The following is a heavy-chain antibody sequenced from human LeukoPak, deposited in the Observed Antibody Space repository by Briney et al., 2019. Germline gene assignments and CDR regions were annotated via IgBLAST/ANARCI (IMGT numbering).Heavy chain of an antibody. CDR1: GFTFSTYA. J-gene: IGHJ4*02. D-gene: IGHD6-19*01. Sequence: PGRSLRLSCAASGFTFSTYAIHWVRQAPGKGLEWVAVISYDGSNKFYADSVKGRFTISRDNSKNTLYLQMNTLRAEDTAVYYCARPKYTSGWFRSYLNYWGQGTLVTVSS. V-gene: IGHV3-30*04. CDR3: ARPKYTSGWFRSYLNY. CDR2: ISYDGSNK.